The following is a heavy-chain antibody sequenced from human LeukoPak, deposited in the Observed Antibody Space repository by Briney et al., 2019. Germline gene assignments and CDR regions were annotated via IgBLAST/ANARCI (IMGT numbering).Heavy chain of an antibody. J-gene: IGHJ4*02. CDR3: ARELHVERDDY. D-gene: IGHD1-1*01. CDR2: ISANDGKT. CDR1: GFVFTSYG. V-gene: IGHV1-18*01. Sequence: SVKVSCKASGFVFTSYGFTWVRQAPGQGLEWMGWISANDGKTHYSEKHQGRVTMSTDTVTSTAYMELRSLRSDDTGVYYCARELHVERDDYWGQGTLVTVSS.